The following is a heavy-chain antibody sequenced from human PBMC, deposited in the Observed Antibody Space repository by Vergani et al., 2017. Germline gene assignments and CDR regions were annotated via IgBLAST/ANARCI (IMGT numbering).Heavy chain of an antibody. Sequence: QVQLVQSGAEVKKPGSSVKVSCKASGGTFSSYAISWVRQAPGQGLEWKGGIIPIFGTANYAQKFQGRVTITADESTSTAYMELSSLRSEDTAVYYCARGYYYDSSGYPNHSYYYYGMDVWGQGTTVTVSS. J-gene: IGHJ6*02. CDR3: ARGYYYDSSGYPNHSYYYYGMDV. V-gene: IGHV1-69*01. CDR1: GGTFSSYA. CDR2: IIPIFGTA. D-gene: IGHD3-22*01.